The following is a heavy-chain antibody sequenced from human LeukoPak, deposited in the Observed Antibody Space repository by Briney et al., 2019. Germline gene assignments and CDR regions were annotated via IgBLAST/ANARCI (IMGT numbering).Heavy chain of an antibody. J-gene: IGHJ4*02. D-gene: IGHD2-2*03. CDR1: GYTFTSYG. V-gene: IGHV1-18*01. CDR3: ARVEGGYCSSTSCYAFDY. CDR2: ISAYNGNT. Sequence: ASVKVSCKASGYTFTSYGISWVRQAPGQGLEWMGWISAYNGNTNYAQKLQGRVTMTTDTSTSTAYMELRSLRSDDTAASYCARVEGGYCSSTSCYAFDYWGQGTLVTVSS.